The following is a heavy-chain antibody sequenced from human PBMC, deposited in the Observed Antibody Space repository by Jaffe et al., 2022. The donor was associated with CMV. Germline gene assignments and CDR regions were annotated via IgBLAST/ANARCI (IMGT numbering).Heavy chain of an antibody. CDR1: KFTFSNYA. CDR3: AKAYAVTTGSRPYYFDY. CDR2: ITGSGGTT. Sequence: EVQLLESGGGLVQPGGSLRLSCTASKFTFSNYAMGWVRQAPGKGVEWVSGITGSGGTTYYADSVKGRFTISRDNSKDTLYLQMNSLRAEDTAVYYCAKAYAVTTGSRPYYFDYWGQGTLVIVSS. J-gene: IGHJ4*02. V-gene: IGHV3-23*01. D-gene: IGHD4-17*01.